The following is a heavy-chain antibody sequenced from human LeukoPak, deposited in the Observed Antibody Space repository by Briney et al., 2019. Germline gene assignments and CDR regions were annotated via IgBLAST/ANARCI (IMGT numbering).Heavy chain of an antibody. CDR1: GYTFTGYY. Sequence: ASVTVSCKASGYTFTGYYMHWVRQAPGQGLEWMGWIHPNSGGTNYAQKFQGRVTMTRDTSISTAYMELSRLRSDDTAVYNCARAESVVPAAMDWFDPWGQGTLVTVSS. J-gene: IGHJ5*02. V-gene: IGHV1-2*02. CDR3: ARAESVVPAAMDWFDP. D-gene: IGHD2-2*01. CDR2: IHPNSGGT.